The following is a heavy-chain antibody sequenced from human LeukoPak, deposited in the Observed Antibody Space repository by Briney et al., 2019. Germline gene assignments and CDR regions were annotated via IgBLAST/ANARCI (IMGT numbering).Heavy chain of an antibody. J-gene: IGHJ4*02. V-gene: IGHV3-74*01. D-gene: IGHD1-26*01. Sequence: GGSLRLSCAASGLTFSNYWMHWVRQAPGEGPVWVSRISRDGSSTTYADSVKGRFTISRDNAKNTLYLQMNTLRAEDTAVYYCARDPKQGGTYWNYFDYWGQGALVTVSP. CDR2: ISRDGSST. CDR3: ARDPKQGGTYWNYFDY. CDR1: GLTFSNYW.